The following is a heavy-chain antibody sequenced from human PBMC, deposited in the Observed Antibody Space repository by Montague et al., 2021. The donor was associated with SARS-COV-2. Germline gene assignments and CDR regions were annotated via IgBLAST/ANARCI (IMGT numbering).Heavy chain of an antibody. D-gene: IGHD3-10*01. V-gene: IGHV6-1*01. CDR1: GDSVSSNDAA. Sequence: CAISGDSVSSNDAAWNWIRQSPSRGLEWLGRTYYRSTWYNDYAVSVTGRITINPDTSKNQFSPQLNSVTPEDTAVYYCARQFGITWYVLDVWGQGTTVTVSS. J-gene: IGHJ6*02. CDR2: TYYRSTWYN. CDR3: ARQFGITWYVLDV.